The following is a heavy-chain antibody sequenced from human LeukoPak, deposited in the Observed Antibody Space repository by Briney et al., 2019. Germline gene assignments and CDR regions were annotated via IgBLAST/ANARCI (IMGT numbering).Heavy chain of an antibody. Sequence: SVKVSCKAYGGTFSSYAISWVRQAPGQGLEWMGGIIPIFGTANYAQKFQGRVTITTDESTSTAYMELSSLRSEDTAVYYCARVSVGATTSAFDYWGQGTLVTVSS. V-gene: IGHV1-69*05. CDR1: GGTFSSYA. CDR3: ARVSVGATTSAFDY. D-gene: IGHD1-26*01. CDR2: IIPIFGTA. J-gene: IGHJ4*02.